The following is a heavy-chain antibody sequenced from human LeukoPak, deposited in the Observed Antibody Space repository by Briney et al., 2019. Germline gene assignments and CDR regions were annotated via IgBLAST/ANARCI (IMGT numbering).Heavy chain of an antibody. J-gene: IGHJ4*02. CDR2: ISSSGSTI. D-gene: IGHD5-18*01. CDR1: GFTFSDYY. Sequence: GGSLRLSCAASGFTFSDYYMSWIRQAPGKWLEWVSYISSSGSTIYYADSVKGRFTISRDNAKNSLYLQMNSLRAEDTAVYYCASSVSIYSYGHLNFDHWGQGTLVTVSS. CDR3: ASSVSIYSYGHLNFDH. V-gene: IGHV3-11*04.